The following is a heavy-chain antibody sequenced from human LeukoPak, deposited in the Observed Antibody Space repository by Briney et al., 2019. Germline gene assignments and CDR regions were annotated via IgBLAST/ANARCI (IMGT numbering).Heavy chain of an antibody. V-gene: IGHV3-23*01. J-gene: IGHJ4*02. CDR1: GFTFSSYA. CDR3: AKVKGIAAAGTPKYFDY. Sequence: GGSLRLSCAASGFTFSSYAISWVRQAPGKGLEWVSAISGSGDSTYYGDSVKGRFTISRDNSKNTLYLQMNSLRAEDTAVYYCAKVKGIAAAGTPKYFDYWGQETLVNVSS. D-gene: IGHD6-13*01. CDR2: ISGSGDST.